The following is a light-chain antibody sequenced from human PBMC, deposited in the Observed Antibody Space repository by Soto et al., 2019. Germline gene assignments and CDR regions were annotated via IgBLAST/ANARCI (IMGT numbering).Light chain of an antibody. J-gene: IGKJ1*01. CDR3: QQYTNWPWT. Sequence: EIVMTQSPATLSVSPGERATLSCRASQSVSSNLAWYQQKPGQAPRLLIYGASTRATGIPARFSGSRSGTEFTLTISSLHSEDCAVHHCQQYTNWPWTFVQGTKVEIK. CDR1: QSVSSN. CDR2: GAS. V-gene: IGKV3-15*01.